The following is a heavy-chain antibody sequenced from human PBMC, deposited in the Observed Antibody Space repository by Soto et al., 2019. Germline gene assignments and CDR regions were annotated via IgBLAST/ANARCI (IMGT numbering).Heavy chain of an antibody. CDR1: GNRVSSNSAA. J-gene: IGHJ5*02. D-gene: IGHD3-22*01. CDR2: TYYRSKWYN. Sequence: SPTLSLTCAISGNRVSSNSAAWNWIRQSPSSGLEWLGRTYYRSKWYNDYAVSVKSRITINPDTSKNQFSLQLNPVTPEDTAVYYCARGELRYYDSSGYYYVDWFDPWGQGTLVTVSS. V-gene: IGHV6-1*01. CDR3: ARGELRYYDSSGYYYVDWFDP.